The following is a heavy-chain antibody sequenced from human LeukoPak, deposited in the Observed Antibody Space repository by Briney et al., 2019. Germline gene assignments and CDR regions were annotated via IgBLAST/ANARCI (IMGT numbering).Heavy chain of an antibody. CDR2: ISDSGGST. D-gene: IGHD3-9*01. Sequence: GGSLRLSCAASGFTFSSYAMSWVRQAPGKGLEWVSGISDSGGSTYNADSVKGRFTISRDNSKNTLYLQMNSLRAEDTALFYCAKGDNNILTGYYNSFDSWGQGTLVTVSS. CDR1: GFTFSSYA. CDR3: AKGDNNILTGYYNSFDS. V-gene: IGHV3-23*01. J-gene: IGHJ4*02.